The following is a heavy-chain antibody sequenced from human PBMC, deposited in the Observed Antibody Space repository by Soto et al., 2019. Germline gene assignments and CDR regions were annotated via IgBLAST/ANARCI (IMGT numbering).Heavy chain of an antibody. CDR2: IYYSGNT. V-gene: IGHV4-31*03. CDR1: GGSISSGYY. Sequence: TLSLTCTVSGGSISSGYYWSWIRQYPGKGLEWIGYIYYSGNTYYNPSLKSRVSISLDTSKSQFSLKLDSVTAADTAVYYCARDAPVALGVPNHMDVRGQGTTVTV. D-gene: IGHD3-3*02. CDR3: ARDAPVALGVPNHMDV. J-gene: IGHJ6*02.